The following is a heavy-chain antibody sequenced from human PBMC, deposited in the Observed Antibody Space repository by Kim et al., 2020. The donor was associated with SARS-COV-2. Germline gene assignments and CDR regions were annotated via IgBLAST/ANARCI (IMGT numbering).Heavy chain of an antibody. Sequence: GGSLRLSCEASGFTLSDYWMTWVRQAPGKGLEWVATMNQRGNEKYYVGSVRGRSTVSRDKAKNSLYLQMNSLRVEDTAMYFCGAGTLGYWGQGALVTVSS. D-gene: IGHD1-1*01. J-gene: IGHJ4*01. CDR3: GAGTLGY. V-gene: IGHV3-7*01. CDR1: GFTLSDYW. CDR2: MNQRGNEK.